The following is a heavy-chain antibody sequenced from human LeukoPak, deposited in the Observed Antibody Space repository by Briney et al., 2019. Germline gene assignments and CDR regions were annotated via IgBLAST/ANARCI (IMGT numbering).Heavy chain of an antibody. Sequence: GASVTVSFRASGGTFSSYAISWVRQAPGQGLEWMGGILPIFGTANYAQKFQGRVTITTDESTSTAYMELSSLRSEDTAVYYCARAPVAASQDYYYYYMDVWGKGTTVTVSS. CDR2: ILPIFGTA. CDR1: GGTFSSYA. V-gene: IGHV1-69*05. J-gene: IGHJ6*03. CDR3: ARAPVAASQDYYYYYMDV. D-gene: IGHD6-6*01.